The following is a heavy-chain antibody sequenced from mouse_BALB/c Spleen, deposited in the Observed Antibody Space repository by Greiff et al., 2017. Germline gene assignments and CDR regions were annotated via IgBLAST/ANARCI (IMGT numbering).Heavy chain of an antibody. CDR1: GFSLTSYG. CDR3: AREDGPLYAMDY. D-gene: IGHD1-2*01. J-gene: IGHJ4*01. Sequence: VQLQESGPGLVAPSQSLSITCTVSGFSLTSYGVHWVRQPPGKGLEWLGVIWAGGSTNYNSALMSRLSISKDNSKSQVFLKMNSLQTDDTAMYYCAREDGPLYAMDYWGQGTSVTVSS. CDR2: IWAGGST. V-gene: IGHV2-9*02.